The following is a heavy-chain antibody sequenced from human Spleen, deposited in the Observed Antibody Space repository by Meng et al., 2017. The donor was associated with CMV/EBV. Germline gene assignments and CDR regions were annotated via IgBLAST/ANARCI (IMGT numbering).Heavy chain of an antibody. CDR1: GFTFSDYY. V-gene: IGHV3-11*06. CDR3: ARVKDWTDDY. J-gene: IGHJ4*02. CDR2: ISSSSSYT. Sequence: QVPLVESGGGLVKPGGSLRLSCAASGFTFSDYYMSWIRQAPGKGLEWVSYISSSSSYTNYAESVKGRFTISRDNAKNSLYLQMNSLRAEDTAVYYCARVKDWTDDYWGQGTLVTVSS. D-gene: IGHD3/OR15-3a*01.